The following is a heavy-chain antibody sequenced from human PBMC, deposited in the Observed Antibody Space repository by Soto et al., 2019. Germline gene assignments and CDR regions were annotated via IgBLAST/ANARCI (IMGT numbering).Heavy chain of an antibody. CDR1: GYTFTGYY. D-gene: IGHD3-9*01. V-gene: IGHV1-2*04. J-gene: IGHJ4*02. CDR2: INPNSGGT. CDR3: ARTYYDILTGYYTFDY. Sequence: GASVKVACQASGYTFTGYYMHWVRQAPGQGLEWMGWINPNSGGTNYAQKFQGWVTMTRDTSISTAYMELSRLRSDDTAVYYCARTYYDILTGYYTFDYWGQGTLVTVSS.